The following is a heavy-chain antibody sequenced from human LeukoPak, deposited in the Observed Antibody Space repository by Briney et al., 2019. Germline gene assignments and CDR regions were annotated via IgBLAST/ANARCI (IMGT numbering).Heavy chain of an antibody. J-gene: IGHJ4*02. CDR3: ARRTIFGVVTFDY. V-gene: IGHV1-18*01. CDR2: ISGYTGNT. CDR1: GYTFTNFG. Sequence: ASVKVSCKASGYTFTNFGLSWVRQAPGQGLEWMGWISGYTGNTNYAHKLQGRVTMTTDTSTSTAYMELRSLRSDDTAVYYCARRTIFGVVTFDYWGQGTLVTVPS. D-gene: IGHD3-3*01.